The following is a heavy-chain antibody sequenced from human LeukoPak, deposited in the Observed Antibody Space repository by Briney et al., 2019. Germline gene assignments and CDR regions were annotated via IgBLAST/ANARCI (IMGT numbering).Heavy chain of an antibody. V-gene: IGHV3-13*01. J-gene: IGHJ6*03. Sequence: GGSLRLSCAASGFTFSSYDMHWVRQATGKGLEWVSAIGTAGDTYCPGSVKGRFTISRENAKNSLYLQMNSLRAGDTAVYYCARMGCYYYMDVWGKGTTVTVSS. CDR1: GFTFSSYD. CDR2: IGTAGDT. D-gene: IGHD5-24*01. CDR3: ARMGCYYYMDV.